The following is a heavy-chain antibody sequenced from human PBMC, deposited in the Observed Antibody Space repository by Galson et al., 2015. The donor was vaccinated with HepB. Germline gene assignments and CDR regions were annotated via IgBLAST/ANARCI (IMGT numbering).Heavy chain of an antibody. Sequence: SETLSLTCTISVGSISSSSYYWGWIRQPPGKGLEWIGSIYYSGSTYYNPSLKSRVTISVDTSNNQFSLKLSSVTAADTAVYYCARIGLRFLEWLLLEGAFDIWGQGTMVTVSS. CDR1: VGSISSSSYY. V-gene: IGHV4-39*01. CDR2: IYYSGST. CDR3: ARIGLRFLEWLLLEGAFDI. J-gene: IGHJ3*02. D-gene: IGHD3-3*01.